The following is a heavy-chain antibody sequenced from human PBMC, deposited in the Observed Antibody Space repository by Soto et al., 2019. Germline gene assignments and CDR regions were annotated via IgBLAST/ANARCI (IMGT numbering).Heavy chain of an antibody. CDR1: GGSFSGYY. J-gene: IGHJ6*02. CDR2: INHSGST. CDR3: ARGPGIAAVYGMDV. D-gene: IGHD6-13*01. V-gene: IGHV4-34*01. Sequence: SETLSLTCAVYGGSFSGYYWSWIRQPPGKGLEWIGEINHSGSTNYNPSLKSRVTISVDTSKNQFSLKLSSVTAADTAVYYCARGPGIAAVYGMDVWGQGTTVTVSS.